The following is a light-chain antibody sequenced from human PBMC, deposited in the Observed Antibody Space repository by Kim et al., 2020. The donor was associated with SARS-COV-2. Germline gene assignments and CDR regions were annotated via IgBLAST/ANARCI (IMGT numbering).Light chain of an antibody. CDR2: DTD. V-gene: IGKV3-11*01. CDR3: QQRSSWPLT. J-gene: IGKJ4*01. Sequence: PGQRATLSCRASQSVRNYLAWYRQKPGQAPTLLIYDTDNRATGIPTRFSGSGSGTDFTLSISNLDPEDFAVYYCQQRSSWPLTFGGGTKVDIK. CDR1: QSVRNY.